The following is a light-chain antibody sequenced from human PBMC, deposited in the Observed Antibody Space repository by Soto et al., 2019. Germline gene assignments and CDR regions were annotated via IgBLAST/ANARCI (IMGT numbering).Light chain of an antibody. CDR1: SNDVGGYNY. J-gene: IGLJ1*01. V-gene: IGLV2-14*01. Sequence: QSVLTQPASVYGSPGQSITISCTGTSNDVGGYNYVSWYQQYPDKAPTLLIYDVSNRPSGVSTRFSGSKSGNRASLTISGLQAEDEADYYCSSYTTTTTSCVFGTGTKVTVL. CDR3: SSYTTTTTSCV. CDR2: DVS.